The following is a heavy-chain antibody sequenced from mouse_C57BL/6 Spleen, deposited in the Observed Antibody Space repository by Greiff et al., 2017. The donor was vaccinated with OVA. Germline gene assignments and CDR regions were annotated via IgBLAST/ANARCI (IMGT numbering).Heavy chain of an antibody. CDR2: IYPGSGST. V-gene: IGHV1-55*01. D-gene: IGHD3-2*02. CDR3: AKCFQDSSGYDY. J-gene: IGHJ2*01. CDR1: GYTFTSYW. Sequence: QVHVKQPGAELVKPGASVKMSCKASGYTFTSYWITWVKQRPGQGLEWIGDIYPGSGSTNYNENFKSKATLTVDTSSSTAYMQLSSLTSEDAAVYYCAKCFQDSSGYDYWGQGTTLTVSS.